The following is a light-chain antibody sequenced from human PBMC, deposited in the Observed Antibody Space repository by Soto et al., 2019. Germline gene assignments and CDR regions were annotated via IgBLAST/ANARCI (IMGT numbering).Light chain of an antibody. CDR2: GAS. V-gene: IGKV3-20*01. CDR3: QQYGASPQT. Sequence: EIVLTQSPATLSLSPGERATLSCRASQSVSSYLAWYQQKPGQAPRLLIYGASSRATGIPDRLSGSGSGTDFTLTISRLEPEDFAVYYCQQYGASPQTFGQGTRWIS. J-gene: IGKJ1*01. CDR1: QSVSSY.